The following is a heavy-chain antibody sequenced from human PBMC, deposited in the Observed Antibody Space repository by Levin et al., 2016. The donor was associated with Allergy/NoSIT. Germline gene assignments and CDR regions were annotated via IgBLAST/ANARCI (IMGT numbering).Heavy chain of an antibody. CDR1: GGTFSSYA. CDR3: AREFYDSSGPFDY. Sequence: SVKVSCKASGGTFSSYAISWVRQAPGQGLEWMGGIIPIFGIANYAQKFQGRVTITADKSTSTAYMELSSLRSEDTAVYYCAREFYDSSGPFDYWGQGTLVTVSS. V-gene: IGHV1-69*10. D-gene: IGHD3-22*01. J-gene: IGHJ4*02. CDR2: IIPIFGIA.